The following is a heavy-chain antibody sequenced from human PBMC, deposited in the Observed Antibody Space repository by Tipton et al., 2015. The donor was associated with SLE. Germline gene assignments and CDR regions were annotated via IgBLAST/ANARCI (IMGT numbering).Heavy chain of an antibody. Sequence: LVKPSETLSLTCTVSGGSISSYYWSWIRQPPGKGLEWIGYIYYSGGTNYNPSLKSRVTISVDTSKNQFSLKLSSVTAADTAVYYCASHLGAVLANWGQGTLVTVSS. CDR2: IYYSGGT. J-gene: IGHJ4*02. CDR3: ASHLGAVLAN. CDR1: GGSISSYY. D-gene: IGHD6-19*01. V-gene: IGHV4-59*01.